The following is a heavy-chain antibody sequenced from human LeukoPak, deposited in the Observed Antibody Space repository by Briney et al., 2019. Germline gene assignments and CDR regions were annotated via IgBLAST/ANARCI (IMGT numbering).Heavy chain of an antibody. CDR3: VRTSRHYYTSGSKLTPWPAEMDV. Sequence: SETLSLTCTVSGGSVNDYYWTWIRQPPGMGPEWIGNIYYTGTTTYSPNLKSRVTISIDTSKNQFSLKLTAVTAADTAMYYCVRTSRHYYTSGSKLTPWPAEMDVWGQGTTVTVSS. CDR1: GGSVNDYY. D-gene: IGHD3-10*01. J-gene: IGHJ6*02. V-gene: IGHV4-59*02. CDR2: IYYTGTT.